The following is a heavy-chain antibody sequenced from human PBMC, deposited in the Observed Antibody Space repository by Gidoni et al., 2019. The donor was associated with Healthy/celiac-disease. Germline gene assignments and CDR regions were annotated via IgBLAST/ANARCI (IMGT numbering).Heavy chain of an antibody. V-gene: IGHV1-69*04. Sequence: QVQLVQSGAEVKKPGSSVKLSCKASGGTFSSYAISWVRQAPGQGLEWLGRIIPILGRANYAQKLQGRVTITADKSTSTAYMELSSLRSEDTAVYYCAREAPPSSSSYYYGMDVWGQGTTVTVSS. J-gene: IGHJ6*02. CDR3: AREAPPSSSSYYYGMDV. CDR1: GGTFSSYA. CDR2: IIPILGRA.